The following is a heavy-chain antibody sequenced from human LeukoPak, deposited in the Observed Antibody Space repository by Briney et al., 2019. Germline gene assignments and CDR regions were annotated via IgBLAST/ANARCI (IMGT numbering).Heavy chain of an antibody. CDR3: TTGGVVVVVAATLADY. V-gene: IGHV3-15*01. CDR1: GLIFRNYD. J-gene: IGHJ4*02. D-gene: IGHD2-15*01. Sequence: PGRSLRLSCAASGLIFRNYDMHWVRQAPGKGLEWVGRIKSKTDGGTTDYAAPVKGRFTISRDDSKNTLYLQMNSLKTEDTAVYYCTTGGVVVVVAATLADYWGQGTLVTVSS. CDR2: IKSKTDGGTT.